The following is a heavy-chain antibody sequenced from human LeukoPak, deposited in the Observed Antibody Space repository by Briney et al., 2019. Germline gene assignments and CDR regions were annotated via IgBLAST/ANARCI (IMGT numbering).Heavy chain of an antibody. J-gene: IGHJ4*02. CDR1: GFTFSGDS. CDR3: ARDPAAGRGHPFDY. V-gene: IGHV3-48*02. D-gene: IGHD6-13*01. CDR2: ISPSSTPI. Sequence: SGGSLRLSCAASGFTFSGDSMDWVRQAPGKGLEWVSYISPSSTPIYYADSVKGRFTISRDNAKNLLYLQMNSLRDEDTAVYYCARDPAAGRGHPFDYWGQGTLVTVSS.